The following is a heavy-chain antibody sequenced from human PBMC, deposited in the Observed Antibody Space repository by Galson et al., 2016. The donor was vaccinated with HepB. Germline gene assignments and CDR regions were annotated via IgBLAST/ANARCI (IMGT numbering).Heavy chain of an antibody. V-gene: IGHV4-59*01. CDR1: GGSISSYY. CDR3: AREAGRVGDGLVDV. CDR2: IHYSGST. D-gene: IGHD3-16*01. J-gene: IGHJ6*02. Sequence: ETLSLTCSVSGGSISSYYWSWIRQPPGKGLEWIGYIHYSGSTSYNPSLKSRVAISVDTSENQFSLRLTSVTAADTAVYYCAREAGRVGDGLVDVWGQGTTVTVSS.